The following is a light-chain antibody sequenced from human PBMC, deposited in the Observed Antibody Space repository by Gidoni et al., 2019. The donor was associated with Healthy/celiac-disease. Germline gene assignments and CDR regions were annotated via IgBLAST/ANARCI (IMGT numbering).Light chain of an antibody. CDR3: LQHNSYPRT. CDR1: QGIRKD. J-gene: IGKJ1*01. V-gene: IGKV1-17*01. CDR2: AAS. Sequence: DIDMTQSPSSLSASVGDRVTITCRASQGIRKDLGWFQQKPGKAPKRLIYAASSLESGVPSRLAGSGSGTEFTLKISSMQPEDFASYYCLQHNSYPRTCGHGTKVESK.